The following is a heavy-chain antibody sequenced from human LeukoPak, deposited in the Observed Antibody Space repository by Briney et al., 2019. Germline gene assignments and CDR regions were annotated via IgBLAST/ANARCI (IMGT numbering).Heavy chain of an antibody. J-gene: IGHJ4*02. CDR2: ISSSSSSI. V-gene: IGHV3-21*01. Sequence: NTGGSLRLSCAASGFTFSSYSMNWVRQAPGKGLECVSSISSSSSSIYYADSVNGRFTISRDDAKNSLYLQMNSLRAEDTAVYYCARTATDTGEFDYWGQGTLVTVSS. CDR3: ARTATDTGEFDY. D-gene: IGHD6-13*01. CDR1: GFTFSSYS.